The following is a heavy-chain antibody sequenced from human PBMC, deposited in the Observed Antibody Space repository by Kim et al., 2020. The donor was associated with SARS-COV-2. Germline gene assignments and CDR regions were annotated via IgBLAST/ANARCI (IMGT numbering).Heavy chain of an antibody. CDR2: INGIGTNT. J-gene: IGHJ4*02. CDR1: GFTFSNYA. D-gene: IGHD3-10*01. V-gene: IGHV3-23*01. Sequence: GGSLRLSCAASGFTFSNYAMSWVRQAPGKGLEWVSSINGIGTNTYSTDSMKGRFTISRDNSKNTLYLQMNSLRAEDTAIYYCAKKLGSGTNYYFDYWGQGTLVTVSS. CDR3: AKKLGSGTNYYFDY.